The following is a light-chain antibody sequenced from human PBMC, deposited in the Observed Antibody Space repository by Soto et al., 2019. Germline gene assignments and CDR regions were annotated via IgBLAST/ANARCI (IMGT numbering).Light chain of an antibody. CDR2: EAF. J-gene: IGKJ5*01. V-gene: IGKV3-11*01. Sequence: EIVLTQSPATLSLSPGEIATLSCRASQSVSRFLTWYQQKPGQAPRLLIYEAFNRATGIPARFSGSGSGTDFTLTIKSLEPEDFAVYYCQQRNIWPPVTFGQGTQLEIK. CDR3: QQRNIWPPVT. CDR1: QSVSRF.